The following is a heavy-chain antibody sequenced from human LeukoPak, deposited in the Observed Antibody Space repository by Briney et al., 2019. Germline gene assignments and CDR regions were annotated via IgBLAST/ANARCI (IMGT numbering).Heavy chain of an antibody. D-gene: IGHD3-22*01. Sequence: ASVKVSCKASGYTFTGYYMHWVQQAPGQGLEWMGRINPNSGGTNYAQKFQGRVTMTGDTSISTAYMELSRLRSDDTAVYYCARVKYYYDSSGYYFIDYWGQGTLVTVSS. CDR2: INPNSGGT. J-gene: IGHJ4*02. CDR1: GYTFTGYY. CDR3: ARVKYYYDSSGYYFIDY. V-gene: IGHV1-2*06.